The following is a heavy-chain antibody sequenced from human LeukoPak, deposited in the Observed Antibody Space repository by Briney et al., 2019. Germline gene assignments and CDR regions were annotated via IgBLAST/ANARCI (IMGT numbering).Heavy chain of an antibody. J-gene: IGHJ6*02. CDR1: GYTFTSYD. Sequence: ASVKVSCKASGYTFTSYDINWVRQATGQGLEWMGWMNPNSGNTGYAQKFQGRVTMTRSTSISTAYMELSSLRSEDTAVYYCASLLWSEGGMDVWGQGTTVTVSS. CDR3: ASLLWSEGGMDV. V-gene: IGHV1-8*01. D-gene: IGHD3-10*01. CDR2: MNPNSGNT.